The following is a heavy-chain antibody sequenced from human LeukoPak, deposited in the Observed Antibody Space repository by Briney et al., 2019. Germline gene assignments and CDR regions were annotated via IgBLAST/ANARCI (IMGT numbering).Heavy chain of an antibody. CDR2: IYYHGST. Sequence: SETVSLTCTVSGGSISSSSYYWGWIRQPPGKGLEWIGSIYYHGSTYYNPSLKSRVTISVDTSKNQFSLKLSSVTAADTAVYYCARHARPTVTTQHPGGHYFDYWGQGTLVTVSS. CDR1: GGSISSSSYY. V-gene: IGHV4-39*01. J-gene: IGHJ4*02. D-gene: IGHD4-17*01. CDR3: ARHARPTVTTQHPGGHYFDY.